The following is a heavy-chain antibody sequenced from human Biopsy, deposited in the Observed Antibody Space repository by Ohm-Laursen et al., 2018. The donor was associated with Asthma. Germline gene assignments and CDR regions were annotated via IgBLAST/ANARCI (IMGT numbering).Heavy chain of an antibody. V-gene: IGHV3-30*05. D-gene: IGHD6-13*01. CDR3: ARATVAAAGND. CDR2: ISYDGHNQ. Sequence: SLRLSCSASGFTFRTYGMHWVRQTPGKGLEWLSSISYDGHNQHYADSVKGRFTISRDNSKNTVSLEMNSLRRDDTAAYFCARATVAAAGNDWGQGTLVTVSS. CDR1: GFTFRTYG. J-gene: IGHJ4*02.